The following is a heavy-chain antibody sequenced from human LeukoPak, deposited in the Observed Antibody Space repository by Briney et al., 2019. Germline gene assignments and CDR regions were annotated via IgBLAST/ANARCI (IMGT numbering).Heavy chain of an antibody. V-gene: IGHV1-18*04. J-gene: IGHJ4*02. CDR1: GYTFTGYY. D-gene: IGHD5-24*01. Sequence: ASVKVSCKASGYTFTGYYMHWVRQAPGQGLEWMGWISTSTGDTDYARNLRGRVTMSTDASTGTAYMELRRLRSDDTAVYYCARSHNVYFDYWGQGTLLTV. CDR2: ISTSTGDT. CDR3: ARSHNVYFDY.